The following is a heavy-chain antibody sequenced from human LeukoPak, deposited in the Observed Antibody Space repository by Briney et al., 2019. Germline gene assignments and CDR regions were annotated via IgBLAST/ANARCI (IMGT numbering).Heavy chain of an antibody. D-gene: IGHD3-10*01. V-gene: IGHV3-30*02. J-gene: IGHJ4*02. Sequence: GGSLRLSCAASGFTFSSYEMNWVRQAPGKGLEWVAFIRDDGSNKYYADSVKGRFTISRDNSKNTLYVQMNSLRAEDTAVYYCARRFGEFMDYWGQGTLVTVSS. CDR2: IRDDGSNK. CDR3: ARRFGEFMDY. CDR1: GFTFSSYE.